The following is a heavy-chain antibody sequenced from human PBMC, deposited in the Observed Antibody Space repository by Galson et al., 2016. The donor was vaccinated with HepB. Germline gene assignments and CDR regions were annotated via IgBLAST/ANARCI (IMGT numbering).Heavy chain of an antibody. V-gene: IGHV3-30*18. CDR1: GFTFGGFTFNSFG. J-gene: IGHJ4*02. CDR2: ISYDGSNK. CDR3: AEGVIYDSSGFFDY. Sequence: SLRLSCAGSGFTFGGFTFNSFGMHWVRQAPGKGLEWVAGISYDGSNKYYADSVKGRFTISRDNSKNTLYLQMNSLRADDTAVYYCAEGVIYDSSGFFDYWGQGTLVTVSS. D-gene: IGHD3-22*01.